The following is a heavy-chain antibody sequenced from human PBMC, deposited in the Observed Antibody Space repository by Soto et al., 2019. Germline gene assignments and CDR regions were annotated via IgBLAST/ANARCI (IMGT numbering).Heavy chain of an antibody. V-gene: IGHV3-66*01. D-gene: IGHD3-10*01. Sequence: EVQLVESGGGLVQPGGSLRLSCAVSRFTVSNNYMAWVRQAPGKGLEWVSFIYSGGGTGYADSVRGRFTISRDSSTNTLYLPMNGLRAEDSAVYYCARKSDAIRFNSGYVWGRGTTVIVSS. CDR3: ARKSDAIRFNSGYV. CDR2: IYSGGGT. J-gene: IGHJ6*03. CDR1: RFTVSNNY.